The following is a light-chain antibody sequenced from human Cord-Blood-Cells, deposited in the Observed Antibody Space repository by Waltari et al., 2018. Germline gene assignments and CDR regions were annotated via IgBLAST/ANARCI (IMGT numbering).Light chain of an antibody. Sequence: QSVLTQPPSASGTPGQRVTLSCSGSRSSLGSNTVNWYQQLPGTAPKLLIYSNNQRPSGVPDRFSGSKSGTSASLAISGLQSEDEADYYCAAWDDSLNGPVFGGGTKLTVL. V-gene: IGLV1-44*01. CDR3: AAWDDSLNGPV. J-gene: IGLJ3*02. CDR2: SNN. CDR1: RSSLGSNT.